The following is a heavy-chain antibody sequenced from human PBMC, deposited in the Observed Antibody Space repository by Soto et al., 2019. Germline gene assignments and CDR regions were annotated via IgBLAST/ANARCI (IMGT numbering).Heavy chain of an antibody. CDR3: ARVKRSSGLYNWFDP. D-gene: IGHD6-19*01. V-gene: IGHV1-69*13. Sequence: ASVKVSCKASGGTFSSYAISWVRQAPGQGLEWMGGIIPIFGTANYAQKFQGRVTITADESTSTAYMELSSLRSEDTAVYYCARVKRSSGLYNWFDPWGQGTLVTVSS. CDR1: GGTFSSYA. J-gene: IGHJ5*02. CDR2: IIPIFGTA.